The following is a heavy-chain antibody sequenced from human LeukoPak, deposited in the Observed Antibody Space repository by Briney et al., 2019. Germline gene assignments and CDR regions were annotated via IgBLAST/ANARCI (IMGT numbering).Heavy chain of an antibody. CDR3: AKDWGASRYYIDV. CDR1: GFTFRNHG. V-gene: IGHV3-30*02. D-gene: IGHD3-16*01. CDR2: IWSGGTNR. J-gene: IGHJ6*03. Sequence: PGGSLRLSCAASGFTFRNHGMHWVRQAPGKGLEWVAIIWSGGTNRYYADSVKGRFTISRDDSKNTLFLQMNTLTTDDSAVYYCAKDWGASRYYIDVWGRGTMVTVSS.